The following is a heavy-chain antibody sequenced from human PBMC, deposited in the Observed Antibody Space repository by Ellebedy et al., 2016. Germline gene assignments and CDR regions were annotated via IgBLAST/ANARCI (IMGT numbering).Heavy chain of an antibody. Sequence: GESLKISXAASGFTLSSYWMHWVRQVPGKGLLWVSHISSDGSHRNYADSVKGRFTISRDNAKNTLYLQMNSLRAEDTAVYYCVSQIALGYWGRGTLVTVSS. V-gene: IGHV3-74*01. CDR2: ISSDGSHR. CDR3: VSQIALGY. J-gene: IGHJ4*02. CDR1: GFTLSSYW. D-gene: IGHD3-22*01.